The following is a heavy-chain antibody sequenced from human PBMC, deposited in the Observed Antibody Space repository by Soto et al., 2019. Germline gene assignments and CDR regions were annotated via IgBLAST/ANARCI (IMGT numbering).Heavy chain of an antibody. V-gene: IGHV4-59*01. D-gene: IGHD3-22*01. CDR2: IYYSGST. CDR1: GGSLSSYY. Sequence: SETLSLTCTVSGGSLSSYYWSWIRQPPGKGLDWIAYIYYSGSTNYNPSLKSRVTISVDTSKNQFSLKLSSVTAADTAVYYCVSPEGYYDSSGYTLDYWGQGTLVTVSS. CDR3: VSPEGYYDSSGYTLDY. J-gene: IGHJ4*02.